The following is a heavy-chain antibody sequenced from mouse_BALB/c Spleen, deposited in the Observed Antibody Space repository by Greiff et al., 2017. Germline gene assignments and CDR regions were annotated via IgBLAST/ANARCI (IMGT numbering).Heavy chain of an antibody. V-gene: IGHV3-6*02. CDR2: ISYDGSN. CDR3: ARRWLPYYFDY. CDR1: GYSITSGYY. Sequence: EVHLVESGPGLVKPSQSLSLTCSVTGYSITSGYYWNWIRQFPGNKLEWMGYISYDGSNNYNPSLKNRISITRDTSKNQFFLKLNSVTTEDTATYYCARRWLPYYFDYWGQGTTLTVSS. D-gene: IGHD2-3*01. J-gene: IGHJ2*01.